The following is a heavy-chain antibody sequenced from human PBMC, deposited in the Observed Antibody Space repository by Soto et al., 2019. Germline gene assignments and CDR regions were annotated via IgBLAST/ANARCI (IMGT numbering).Heavy chain of an antibody. CDR3: ARDRQNYYDSSGYYHAQAD. V-gene: IGHV1-69*13. D-gene: IGHD3-22*01. CDR1: GGTFSNYA. Sequence: SLQVSCKASGGTFSNYAISWVRQAPGQGLEWMGGIIPIFGTADYAQKFQGRATITADESTSTAYMELSSLRSEDTAVYYCARDRQNYYDSSGYYHAQADWGR. CDR2: IIPIFGTA. J-gene: IGHJ2*01.